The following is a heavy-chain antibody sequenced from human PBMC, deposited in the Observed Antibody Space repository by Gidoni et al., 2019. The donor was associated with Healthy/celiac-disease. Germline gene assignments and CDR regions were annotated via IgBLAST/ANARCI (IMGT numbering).Heavy chain of an antibody. CDR1: GGTFSSYA. D-gene: IGHD3-9*01. V-gene: IGHV1-69*01. J-gene: IGHJ5*02. CDR3: ARDPRYFDWSNNWFDP. CDR2: IIPICGTA. Sequence: QVQLVPSGAEVKKPGSSVKVSCKASGGTFSSYAISWVRQAPGQGLEWMGGIIPICGTANYAQKFQGRVTITADESTSTAYMELSSLRSEDTAVYYCARDPRYFDWSNNWFDPWGQGTLVTVSS.